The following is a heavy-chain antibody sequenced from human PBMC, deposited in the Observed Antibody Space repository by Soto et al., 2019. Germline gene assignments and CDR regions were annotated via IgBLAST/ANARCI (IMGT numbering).Heavy chain of an antibody. J-gene: IGHJ4*02. D-gene: IGHD4-4*01. Sequence: TSETLSLTCTVSGGSISSSSYYWGWIRQPPGKGLEWIGSIYYSGSTYYNPSLKSRVTISVDTSKNQFSLKLSSVTAADTAVYYCARHDYSNRAAVYWGQGTLVTVSS. V-gene: IGHV4-39*01. CDR1: GGSISSSSYY. CDR2: IYYSGST. CDR3: ARHDYSNRAAVY.